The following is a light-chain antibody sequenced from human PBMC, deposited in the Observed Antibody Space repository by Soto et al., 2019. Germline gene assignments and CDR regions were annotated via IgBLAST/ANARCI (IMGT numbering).Light chain of an antibody. CDR2: YAS. V-gene: IGKV3-11*01. CDR3: QQPYT. Sequence: EIVLTQSPATLSLSPGERATLSCRASQSVSSYLAWYQQKPGQAPRLLIYYASNRATGIPARFSGSGSGTDFTLTISSLEPEDFAVYYCQQPYTFGPGTKLEIK. CDR1: QSVSSY. J-gene: IGKJ2*01.